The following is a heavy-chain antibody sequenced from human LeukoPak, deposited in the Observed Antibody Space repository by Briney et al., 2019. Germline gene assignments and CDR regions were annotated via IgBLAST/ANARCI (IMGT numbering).Heavy chain of an antibody. CDR1: GFTFSSCW. V-gene: IGHV3-7*01. J-gene: IGHJ4*02. Sequence: GGSLLLSCAASGFTFSSCWMAWVRQPPGKGLEWVANIKLDGSEKYYVDSVKGRFTVSRDNDKNSLYLQMNSLRAEDTAVYYCARISSISYYFEYWGRGTLVTVSS. D-gene: IGHD6-6*01. CDR2: IKLDGSEK. CDR3: ARISSISYYFEY.